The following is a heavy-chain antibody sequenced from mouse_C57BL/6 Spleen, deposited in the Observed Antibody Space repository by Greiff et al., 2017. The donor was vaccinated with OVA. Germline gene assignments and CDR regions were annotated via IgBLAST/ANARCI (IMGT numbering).Heavy chain of an antibody. V-gene: IGHV1-26*01. CDR2: INPNNGGT. J-gene: IGHJ2*01. CDR1: GYTFTDYY. Sequence: EVQLQQSGPELVKPGASVKISCKASGYTFTDYYMNWVKQSHGKSLEWIGDINPNNGGTSYNQKFKGKATLTVDKSSSTAYMELRSLTSEDSAVYYCASDYGSSSSYYFDYWGQGTTLTVSS. CDR3: ASDYGSSSSYYFDY. D-gene: IGHD1-1*01.